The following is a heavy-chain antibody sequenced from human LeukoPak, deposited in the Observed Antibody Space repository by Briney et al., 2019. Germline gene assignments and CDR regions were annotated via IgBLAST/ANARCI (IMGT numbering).Heavy chain of an antibody. Sequence: GASVKVSCKASGGTFSSYAISWVRQAPGQGLEWMGGIIPIFGTANYAQKFQGRVTITADKSTSTAYMELSSLRSEDTAVYYCAGDDSGYENGFDYWGQGTLVTVSS. V-gene: IGHV1-69*06. CDR3: AGDDSGYENGFDY. D-gene: IGHD5-12*01. CDR1: GGTFSSYA. J-gene: IGHJ4*02. CDR2: IIPIFGTA.